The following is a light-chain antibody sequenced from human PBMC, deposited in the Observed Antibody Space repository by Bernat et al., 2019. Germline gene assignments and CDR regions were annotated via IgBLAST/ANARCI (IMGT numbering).Light chain of an antibody. CDR2: GAS. Sequence: EIVLTQSPGTLSLSPGEGATLSCRASQSVSSSYLVWYQQKPGQPTRLLIYGASSRATGIPDRFSGSGSVTDFTLTISRLEPEDFAVYYCQQYGSSRYTFGQGTKLEIK. CDR1: QSVSSSY. J-gene: IGKJ2*01. V-gene: IGKV3-20*01. CDR3: QQYGSSRYT.